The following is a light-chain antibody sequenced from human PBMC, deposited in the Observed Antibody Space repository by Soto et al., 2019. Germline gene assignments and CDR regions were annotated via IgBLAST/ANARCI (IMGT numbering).Light chain of an antibody. CDR3: QVWDTTSDQGV. CDR1: NVGSKS. CDR2: DDS. J-gene: IGLJ1*01. Sequence: SYELAQPPSVSVAPGQTATVTCGGNNVGSKSVHWYQQKPGQAPVLVVYDDSDRPSGIPERFSGSNSGNTATLTISRVEAGDEADYYCQVWDTTSDQGVFGTGTKVTVL. V-gene: IGLV3-21*02.